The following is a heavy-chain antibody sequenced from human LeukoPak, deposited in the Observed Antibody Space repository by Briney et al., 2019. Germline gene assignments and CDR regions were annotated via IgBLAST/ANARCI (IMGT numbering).Heavy chain of an antibody. CDR3: ARDLAYSRLDY. V-gene: IGHV3-7*01. Sequence: GGSLRLSCAVSGLTFSSSWMDWVRQAPGKGLEWVASIDPDGNKKYSADSVKGRFTISRDNAENSLYLQMNSLRVEDTAFYYCARDLAYSRLDYWGQGMLVTVSS. D-gene: IGHD5-18*01. CDR2: IDPDGNKK. CDR1: GLTFSSSW. J-gene: IGHJ4*02.